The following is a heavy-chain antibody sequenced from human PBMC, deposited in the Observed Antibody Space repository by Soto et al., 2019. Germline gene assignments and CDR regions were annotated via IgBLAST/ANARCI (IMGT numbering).Heavy chain of an antibody. CDR2: IWDDGDNK. Sequence: QVNLVESGGGVVRPGTSLRLSCGASGFAFSDHGMHWVRQAPDRGLEWVGIIWDDGDNKFYGDSVKGRFTISRDNSKNPLYLHMTGLITDDTAIYYCARDAGVRGAIIDYLDSWGQGTLVTVSS. D-gene: IGHD3-3*01. J-gene: IGHJ4*02. CDR1: GFAFSDHG. CDR3: ARDAGVRGAIIDYLDS. V-gene: IGHV3-33*01.